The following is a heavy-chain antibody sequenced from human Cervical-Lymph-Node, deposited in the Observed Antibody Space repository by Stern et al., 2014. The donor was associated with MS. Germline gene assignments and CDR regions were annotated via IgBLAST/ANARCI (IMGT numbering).Heavy chain of an antibody. CDR1: GGSILRTDW. V-gene: IGHV4-4*02. CDR2: VYHSGYA. CDR3: ASRTLTYPCYFDS. Sequence: QLQLQESGPGLVKPSGTLSLTCAVSGGSILRTDWWSWVRQPPGKGLEWIGVVYHSGYANYTPSLKSRVTISVAKSKNQFSLKQTSVTAADTALYYCASRTLTYPCYFDSWGQGTLVTVSS. J-gene: IGHJ4*02. D-gene: IGHD3-9*01.